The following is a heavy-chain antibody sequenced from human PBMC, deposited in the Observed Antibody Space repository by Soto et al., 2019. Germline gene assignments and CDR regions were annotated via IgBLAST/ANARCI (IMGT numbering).Heavy chain of an antibody. V-gene: IGHV4-59*08. J-gene: IGHJ5*02. D-gene: IGHD3-22*01. CDR2: VYYTGTT. Sequence: PSETLSLTCTVSGGSIDSYYWTWIRQPPGKGLEWIGYVYYTGTTTYSPSLKSRVTISVDTSMNQFSLKLISVTAADTAFYYCARLGGYYQSLDTWGQGTLVTVSS. CDR1: GGSIDSYY. CDR3: ARLGGYYQSLDT.